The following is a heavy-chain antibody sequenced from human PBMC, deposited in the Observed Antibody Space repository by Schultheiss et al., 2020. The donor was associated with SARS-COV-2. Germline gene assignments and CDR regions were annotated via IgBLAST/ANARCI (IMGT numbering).Heavy chain of an antibody. CDR1: RFIFSDYY. V-gene: IGHV3-74*01. D-gene: IGHD5-12*01. J-gene: IGHJ4*02. CDR2: INSDGSST. Sequence: GGSLRLSCAASRFIFSDYYMTWIRQAPGKGLVWVSRINSDGSSTSYADSVKGRFTISRDNAKNTLYLQMNSLRAEDTAVYYCARDRDIAIDYWGQGTLVTVSS. CDR3: ARDRDIAIDY.